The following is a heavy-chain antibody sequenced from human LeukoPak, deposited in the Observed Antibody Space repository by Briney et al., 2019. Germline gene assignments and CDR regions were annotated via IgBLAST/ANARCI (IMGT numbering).Heavy chain of an antibody. J-gene: IGHJ4*02. Sequence: GGSLRLSCATSGFTFSGTWMTWVRQTPGKGLECVANIKPDGTTKYYIDSVKGRFTVSRDNAKSSVYLQMNNVRAEDTAVYHCARIGYSSSSFDFWGQGTLVTVSS. V-gene: IGHV3-7*01. CDR2: IKPDGTTK. CDR3: ARIGYSSSSFDF. CDR1: GFTFSGTW. D-gene: IGHD6-6*01.